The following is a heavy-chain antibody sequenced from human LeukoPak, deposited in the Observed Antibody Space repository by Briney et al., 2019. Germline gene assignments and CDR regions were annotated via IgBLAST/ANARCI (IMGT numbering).Heavy chain of an antibody. CDR1: GFTFINHV. CDR3: ARGQLQYYYSIDV. D-gene: IGHD2/OR15-2a*01. Sequence: RSSLRLSSAASGFTFINHVMHWVRQSPGKGLKSVGGITYDGDKKFYPDSVKGRCTISRDNSKKTLFLEMNSLRAEDTAVYYCARGQLQYYYSIDVWGKGTTVTVSS. V-gene: IGHV3-30*03. CDR2: ITYDGDKK. J-gene: IGHJ6*03.